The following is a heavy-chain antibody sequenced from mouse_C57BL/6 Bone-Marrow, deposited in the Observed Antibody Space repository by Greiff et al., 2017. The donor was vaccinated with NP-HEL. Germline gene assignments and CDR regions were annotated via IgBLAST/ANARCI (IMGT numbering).Heavy chain of an antibody. Sequence: QVQLQQPGAELVKPGASVKLSCKASGYTFTSYWMHWVKQRPGQGLEWIGMIHPNSGSTNYNEKFKSKATLTVDKSSSTAYMQLSSLTSEDSAVYYWARATVRPYWYFDVWGTGTTVTVSS. D-gene: IGHD1-1*01. CDR2: IHPNSGST. CDR3: ARATVRPYWYFDV. V-gene: IGHV1-64*01. CDR1: GYTFTSYW. J-gene: IGHJ1*03.